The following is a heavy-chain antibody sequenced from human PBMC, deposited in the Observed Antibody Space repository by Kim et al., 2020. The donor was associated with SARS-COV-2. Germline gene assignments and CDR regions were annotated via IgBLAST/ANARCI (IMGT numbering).Heavy chain of an antibody. CDR3: ARIAVADSVDY. J-gene: IGHJ4*02. Sequence: RTYYNPTLKSRFTRSVDTSKNQFSLKLSSVTAADTAVYYCARIAVADSVDYWGQGTLVTVSS. V-gene: IGHV4-39*01. D-gene: IGHD6-19*01. CDR2: RT.